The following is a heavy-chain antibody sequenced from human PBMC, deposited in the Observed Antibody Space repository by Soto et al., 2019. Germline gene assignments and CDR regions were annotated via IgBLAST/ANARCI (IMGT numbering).Heavy chain of an antibody. V-gene: IGHV1-69*06. CDR1: GDTFTTYT. D-gene: IGHD3-16*01. CDR2: IVPILGAG. Sequence: QVQLVQSGAEVKKPGSSVKVSCKDSGDTFTTYTINWVRQAPGQGLEWMGGIVPILGAGNYAQKFQGRVTITADRSTTTAYLDLSSLRSDDTAVYYCAREGEGIPAHRYWGQGTLVTVSS. J-gene: IGHJ4*02. CDR3: AREGEGIPAHRY.